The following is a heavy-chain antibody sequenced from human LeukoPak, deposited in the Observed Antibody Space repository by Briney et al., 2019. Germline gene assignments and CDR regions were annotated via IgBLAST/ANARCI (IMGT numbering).Heavy chain of an antibody. CDR1: GGSISSSSYY. D-gene: IGHD6-13*01. J-gene: IGHJ6*02. CDR3: ARDDGIAPSQYYYYGLDV. V-gene: IGHV4-39*02. CDR2: IYYSGST. Sequence: SETLSLTCTVSGGSISSSSYYWGWIRQPPGKGLEWIGSIYYSGSTYYNPSLKSRVTISVDTSKNQLSLKLYSVTAADTAVYYCARDDGIAPSQYYYYGLDVWGQGTTVTVSS.